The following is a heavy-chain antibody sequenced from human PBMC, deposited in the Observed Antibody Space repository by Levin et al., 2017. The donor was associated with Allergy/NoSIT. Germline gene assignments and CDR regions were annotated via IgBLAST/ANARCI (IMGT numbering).Heavy chain of an antibody. D-gene: IGHD1-7*01. CDR2: LSYSGNT. V-gene: IGHV4-39*01. CDR1: GGSISSSTYY. CDR3: ARRESGTMHDY. Sequence: SETLSLTCTVSGGSISSSTYYWVWIRQPPGEGLEWIGTLSYSGNTYYNPSLKSRVTISVDTSKNQLSLKVTSVTATDTAVYYCARRESGTMHDYWGQGTLVTVSS. J-gene: IGHJ4*02.